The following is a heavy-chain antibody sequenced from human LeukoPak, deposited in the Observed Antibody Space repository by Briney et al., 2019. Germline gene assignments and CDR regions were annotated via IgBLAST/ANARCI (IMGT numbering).Heavy chain of an antibody. CDR1: GITISRSW. V-gene: IGHV3-74*01. Sequence: GGSLRLSCAASGITISRSWMHWVRQAPGKGLVWGSRISNDGSRTSYADSVKGRFTISSDNAKNTLYLQMNSLRAEDTAMDYCTRSDYGDYWGQGTLVTVSS. J-gene: IGHJ4*02. CDR2: ISNDGSRT. CDR3: TRSDYGDY.